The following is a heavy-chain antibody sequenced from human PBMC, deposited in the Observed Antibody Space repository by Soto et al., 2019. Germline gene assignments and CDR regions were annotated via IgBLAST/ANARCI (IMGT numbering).Heavy chain of an antibody. J-gene: IGHJ4*02. CDR1: GGSISSGGYY. D-gene: IGHD3-16*02. V-gene: IGHV4-31*03. CDR3: ARGAMITFGGVIVFDY. CDR2: IYYSGST. Sequence: QVQLQESGPGLVKPSQTLSLTCTVSGGSISSGGYYWSWIRQHPGKGLEWIGYIYYSGSTYYNPSLKSRVTISVDTSKNQFSLKLSSVTAADTVVYYCARGAMITFGGVIVFDYWGQGTLVTVSS.